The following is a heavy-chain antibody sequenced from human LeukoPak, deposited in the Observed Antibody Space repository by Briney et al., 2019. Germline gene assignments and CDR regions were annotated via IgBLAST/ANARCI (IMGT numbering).Heavy chain of an antibody. CDR3: AKDSEYYYDSSGYSTHYFDY. CDR1: GFTFSSYA. J-gene: IGHJ4*02. D-gene: IGHD3-22*01. CDR2: ISGSGGST. Sequence: GGSLRLSCAASGFTFSSYAMSWVRQAPGKGLEWVSAISGSGGSTYYADSVKGRFTISRDNSKNTLYLQMNSLRAEDTAVYYCAKDSEYYYDSSGYSTHYFDYWGQGTLVTVSS. V-gene: IGHV3-23*01.